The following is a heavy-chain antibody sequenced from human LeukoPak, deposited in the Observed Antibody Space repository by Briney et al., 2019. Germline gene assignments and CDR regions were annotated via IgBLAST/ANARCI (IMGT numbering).Heavy chain of an antibody. Sequence: KAGASLKISCQASGYSFTSSWIGWARQMPGKGLEWMAIINPGDSDTRYSPSFQGQVTISADKSISTVYLQWGSLKASDTAMYYCARQPGAGWFDPWGQGTLVTVSS. J-gene: IGHJ5*02. CDR1: GYSFTSSW. V-gene: IGHV5-51*01. CDR2: INPGDSDT. CDR3: ARQPGAGWFDP. D-gene: IGHD3-10*01.